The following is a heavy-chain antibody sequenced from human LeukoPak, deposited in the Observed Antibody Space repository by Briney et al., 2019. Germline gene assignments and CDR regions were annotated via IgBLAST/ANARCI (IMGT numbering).Heavy chain of an antibody. Sequence: GGSLRLSCAASGFTFSSYSMNWVRQAPGKGLEWVSSISSSSSYIYYADSVKGQFTISRDNAKNSLYLQMDSLRAEDTAVYYCATQYYYDSSGYTRNDYWGQGTLATVSS. CDR1: GFTFSSYS. CDR3: ATQYYYDSSGYTRNDY. V-gene: IGHV3-21*01. D-gene: IGHD3-22*01. J-gene: IGHJ4*02. CDR2: ISSSSSYI.